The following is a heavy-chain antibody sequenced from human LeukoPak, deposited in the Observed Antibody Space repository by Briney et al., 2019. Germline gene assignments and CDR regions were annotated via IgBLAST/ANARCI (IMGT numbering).Heavy chain of an antibody. Sequence: ASVKVSCKVSGYILSELSMHWVRQAPGKGLEWMGGFDPDIGEKIYAQKFQGRLTMTEDTSTDIAYMELSSLRSEDTAVYYRATMSWPDDDFDAWGQGTLVTVSS. CDR2: FDPDIGEK. CDR3: ATMSWPDDDFDA. D-gene: IGHD1-1*01. CDR1: GYILSELS. J-gene: IGHJ5*02. V-gene: IGHV1-24*01.